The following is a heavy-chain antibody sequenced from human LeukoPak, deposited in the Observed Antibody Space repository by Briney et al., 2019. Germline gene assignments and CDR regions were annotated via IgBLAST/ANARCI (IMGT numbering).Heavy chain of an antibody. J-gene: IGHJ4*02. Sequence: GGSLRLSCAASGFTFSSYWMHWVRQAPVKGLVWVSRINSDGSSTSYADSVKGRFTISRDNAKNTLYLQMNSLRAEDTAVYYCARDHYGGKDYWGQGTLVTVSS. CDR2: INSDGSST. D-gene: IGHD4-23*01. CDR3: ARDHYGGKDY. V-gene: IGHV3-74*01. CDR1: GFTFSSYW.